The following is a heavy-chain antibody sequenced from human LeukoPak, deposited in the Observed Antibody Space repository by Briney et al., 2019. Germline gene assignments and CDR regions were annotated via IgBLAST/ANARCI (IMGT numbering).Heavy chain of an antibody. V-gene: IGHV3-48*01. Sequence: GGSLRLSCAASGFTFSSYSMNWVRQAPGKGLEWVSYISSSSSTIYYADSVKGRFTISRDNAKNSLYLQMNSLRAEDTAVYYCARDLTGYARYFDYWGQGTLDTVSS. CDR3: ARDLTGYARYFDY. J-gene: IGHJ4*02. CDR2: ISSSSSTI. D-gene: IGHD3-9*01. CDR1: GFTFSSYS.